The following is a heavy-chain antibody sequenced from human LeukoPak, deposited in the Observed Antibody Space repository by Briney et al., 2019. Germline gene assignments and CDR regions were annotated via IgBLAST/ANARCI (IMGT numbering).Heavy chain of an antibody. V-gene: IGHV3-23*01. Sequence: PGGSLRLSCAASGFTYSSYAMSWVRQAPGKGLGWVSAISGSGGNTYYADSVKGRFTISRDQSKTTLFLQMNSLRAEDTAVYYYAKDLHDYGNYVGWFDSWGQGTLVTVSS. CDR2: ISGSGGNT. D-gene: IGHD4-11*01. CDR1: GFTYSSYA. CDR3: AKDLHDYGNYVGWFDS. J-gene: IGHJ5*01.